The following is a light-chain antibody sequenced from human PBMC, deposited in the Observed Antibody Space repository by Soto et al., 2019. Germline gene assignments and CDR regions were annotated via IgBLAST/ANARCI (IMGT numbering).Light chain of an antibody. CDR2: KAS. V-gene: IGKV1-5*03. Sequence: DIQMTQSPSTLSASVGDRVTITCRASQSISSWLAWYQQKPGKAPKLLIYKASSLESGGPSRFSGSGAGTEFTLTISSLQPDDFATYYCQQYNSSFGQGTKVDIK. CDR3: QQYNSS. J-gene: IGKJ2*01. CDR1: QSISSW.